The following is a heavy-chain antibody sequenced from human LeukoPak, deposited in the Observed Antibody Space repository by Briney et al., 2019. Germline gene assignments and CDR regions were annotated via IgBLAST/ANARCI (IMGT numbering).Heavy chain of an antibody. D-gene: IGHD3-9*01. J-gene: IGHJ6*02. CDR3: ARDRGDSYYDIVTGYFLGNYYYGMDV. CDR1: GYTFTSYG. V-gene: IGHV1-18*01. CDR2: ISAYNGNT. Sequence: ASVKVSCKASGYTFTSYGISWVRQAPGQGLEWMGWISAYNGNTDYAQKLQGRVTMTTDTSTSTAYMELRSLRSDDTAVYYCARDRGDSYYDIVTGYFLGNYYYGMDVWGQGTTVTVSS.